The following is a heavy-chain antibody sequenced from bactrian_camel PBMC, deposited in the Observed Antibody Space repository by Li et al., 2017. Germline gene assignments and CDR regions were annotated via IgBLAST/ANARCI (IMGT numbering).Heavy chain of an antibody. V-gene: IGHV3S53*01. J-gene: IGHJ4*01. CDR2: IDPSGRA. CDR1: EFRFMVSC. D-gene: IGHD2*01. Sequence: HVQLVESGGGSVQAGESLRLSCDTSEFRFMVSCMAWFRQAPGQGREGVAGIDPSGRARYKDSVEGRFTISQDFAKKTVYLQMNSLKPEDTAKYYCAAGGTRYCGYYTDSRTPDYWGQGTQVTVS. CDR3: AAGGTRYCGYYTDSRTPDY.